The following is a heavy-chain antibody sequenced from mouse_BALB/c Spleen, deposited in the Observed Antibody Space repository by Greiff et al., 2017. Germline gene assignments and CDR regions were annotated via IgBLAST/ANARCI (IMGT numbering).Heavy chain of an antibody. CDR1: GYSITSDYA. Sequence: EVKLMESGPGLVKPSQSLSLTCTVTGYSITSDYAWNWIRQFPGNKLEWMGYISYSGSTSYNPSLKSRISITRDTSKNQFFLQLNSVTTEDTATYYCARVGYGNYGAMDYWGQGTSVTVSS. D-gene: IGHD2-10*02. J-gene: IGHJ4*01. CDR3: ARVGYGNYGAMDY. CDR2: ISYSGST. V-gene: IGHV3-2*02.